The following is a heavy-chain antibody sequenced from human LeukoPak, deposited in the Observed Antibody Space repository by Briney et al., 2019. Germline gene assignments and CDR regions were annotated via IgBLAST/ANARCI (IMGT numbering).Heavy chain of an antibody. Sequence: GGSLRLSCAASGFTFSSYDMTWVRQAPGRGLEWVSSIRPSGDNTYYGDSVERRFTISRDNYKSTLYLQMNTLRVEHTALYYCVKEGGIWLGGLFSRYVDFWGQGTLVSVSS. D-gene: IGHD3-10*01. CDR2: IRPSGDNT. CDR3: VKEGGIWLGGLFSRYVDF. J-gene: IGHJ4*02. CDR1: GFTFSSYD. V-gene: IGHV3-23*01.